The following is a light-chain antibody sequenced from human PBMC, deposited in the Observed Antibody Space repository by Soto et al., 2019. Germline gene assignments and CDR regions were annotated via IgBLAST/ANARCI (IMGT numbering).Light chain of an antibody. J-gene: IGKJ1*01. Sequence: EIVLTQSPGTLSLSPGERATLSCRASQTVSSSYLAWYQQQPGQAPRLLIYGASNRATGIPDRFSGSGSGTDFTLTISRLEPEDSAVYYCQQYGSSPPVTFGQGTKV. CDR2: GAS. V-gene: IGKV3-20*01. CDR1: QTVSSSY. CDR3: QQYGSSPPVT.